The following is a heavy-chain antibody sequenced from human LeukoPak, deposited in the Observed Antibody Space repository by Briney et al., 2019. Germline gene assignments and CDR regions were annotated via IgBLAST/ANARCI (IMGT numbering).Heavy chain of an antibody. V-gene: IGHV3-48*03. CDR1: GFTFSNYE. CDR2: ISSTSNMI. J-gene: IGHJ4*02. Sequence: GTLCLTCAASGFTFSNYEMNWLLQDPGKKLQWVSYISSTSNMIYYADSVRSRFTISRDNAENSLYLQMNSLTVEDTAVYDCATASGSWYRYYFDNWGQGTLVTVSS. CDR3: ATASGSWYRYYFDN. D-gene: IGHD6-13*01.